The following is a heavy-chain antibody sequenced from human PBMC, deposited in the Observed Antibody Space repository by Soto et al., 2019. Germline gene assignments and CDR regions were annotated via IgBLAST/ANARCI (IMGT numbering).Heavy chain of an antibody. CDR1: GFTLSRYS. V-gene: IGHV3-48*02. J-gene: IGHJ6*02. CDR2: ISSSSSTI. Sequence: EVQLVESGGGLVQPGGSLRLSCEASGFTLSRYSMNWASQAPGQGLEWVSYISSSSSTIYYADSVQGRFTISRDNARNSLYLQMNSLRDEDTAVYYCARDNPRSSGWDVWGQGTTVTVSS. CDR3: ARDNPRSSGWDV.